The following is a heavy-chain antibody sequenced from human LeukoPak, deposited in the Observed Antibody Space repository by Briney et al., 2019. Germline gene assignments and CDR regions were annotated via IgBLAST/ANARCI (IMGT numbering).Heavy chain of an antibody. V-gene: IGHV1-18*01. CDR3: ARENIDAGLLRHFDWSPDGEYYFDY. CDR1: GYTFTSYG. D-gene: IGHD3-9*01. Sequence: ASVKVSCKASGYTFTSYGISWVRQAPGQGLEWMGWISAYNGNTNYAQKLQGRVTMTTDTSTSTAYMELRSLRSDDTAVYYCARENIDAGLLRHFDWSPDGEYYFDYWGQGTLVTVSS. J-gene: IGHJ4*02. CDR2: ISAYNGNT.